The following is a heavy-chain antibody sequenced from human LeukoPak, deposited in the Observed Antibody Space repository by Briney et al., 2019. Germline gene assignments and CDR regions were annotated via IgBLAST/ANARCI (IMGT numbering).Heavy chain of an antibody. D-gene: IGHD3-22*01. Sequence: GGSLRLSCAASGFTFSSYSMNWVRQAPGKGLEWVSSISSSSSYIYYADSVKGRFTISRDNAKNSLYLQMNSLRAEDTAVYYCARAPGVVITTIWGQGTLVTVSS. J-gene: IGHJ4*02. CDR1: GFTFSSYS. CDR3: ARAPGVVITTI. V-gene: IGHV3-21*01. CDR2: ISSSSSYI.